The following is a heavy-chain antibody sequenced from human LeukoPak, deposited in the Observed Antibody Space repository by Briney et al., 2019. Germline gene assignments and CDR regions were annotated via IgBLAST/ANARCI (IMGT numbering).Heavy chain of an antibody. CDR3: ARDEGSAYPFDY. J-gene: IGHJ4*02. D-gene: IGHD3-22*01. V-gene: IGHV4-30-4*01. CDR1: GGSISSGDYY. CDR2: IYYSGST. Sequence: SETLSLTCTVSGGSISSGDYYWSWIRQPPGKGLEWIGYIYYSGSTYYNSSLKSRVAISVDTSKNQFSLKLNSVTAADTAVYFCARDEGSAYPFDYWGQGTLVTVSS.